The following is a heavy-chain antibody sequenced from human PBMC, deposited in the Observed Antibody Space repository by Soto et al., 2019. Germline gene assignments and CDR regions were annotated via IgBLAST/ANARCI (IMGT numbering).Heavy chain of an antibody. D-gene: IGHD2-2*01. V-gene: IGHV4-31*03. Sequence: SETLSLTCTVSGGSISSGGYYWSWIRQHPGKGLEWIGYIYYSGSTYYNPSLKSRVTISVDTSKNQFSLELSSVTAADTAVYYCARDGRKDCSSTSCYGWFDPWGQGTLVTVSS. CDR1: GGSISSGGYY. J-gene: IGHJ5*02. CDR2: IYYSGST. CDR3: ARDGRKDCSSTSCYGWFDP.